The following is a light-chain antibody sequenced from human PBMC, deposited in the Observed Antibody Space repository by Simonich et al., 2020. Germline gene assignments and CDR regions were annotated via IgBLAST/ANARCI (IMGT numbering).Light chain of an antibody. CDR2: AAS. CDR3: QQYYSTPPLT. CDR1: PGICNS. Sequence: DIQLPQSPSSLSASVGDRVTITCRASPGICNSLAWYQQKPGKAPKLLLYAASRLESGGPSRFSGSGSGTDYTLTISSLQPEDFATYYCQQYYSTPPLTFGGGTKVEIK. V-gene: IGKV1-NL1*01. J-gene: IGKJ4*01.